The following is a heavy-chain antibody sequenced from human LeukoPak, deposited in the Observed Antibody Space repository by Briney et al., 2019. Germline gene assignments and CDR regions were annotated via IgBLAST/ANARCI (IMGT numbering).Heavy chain of an antibody. CDR2: ISGSGGST. D-gene: IGHD6-13*01. CDR3: AKNHQYSSNWYVEN. CDR1: GFTVSSNY. J-gene: IGHJ4*02. V-gene: IGHV3-23*01. Sequence: PGGSLRLSCAASGFTVSSNYMSWVRQAPGKGLEWVSGISGSGGSTHYAESVKGRFTISRDNSENTLYLKMRSLRAEDTAAYYCAKNHQYSSNWYVENWGQGTLVTVSS.